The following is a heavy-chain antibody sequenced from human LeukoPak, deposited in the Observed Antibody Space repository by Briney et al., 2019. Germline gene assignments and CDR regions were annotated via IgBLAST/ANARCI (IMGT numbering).Heavy chain of an antibody. CDR3: ARVYDYVWGSYPPGAFDI. CDR2: IYYSGST. D-gene: IGHD3-16*02. Sequence: PSETLSLTCTVSGGSISSSSYSWGWIRQPPGKGLEWIGSIYYSGSTNYNPSLKSRVTISVDTSKNQFSLKLSSVTAADTAVYYCARVYDYVWGSYPPGAFDIWGQGTMVTVSS. V-gene: IGHV4-39*07. J-gene: IGHJ3*02. CDR1: GGSISSSSYS.